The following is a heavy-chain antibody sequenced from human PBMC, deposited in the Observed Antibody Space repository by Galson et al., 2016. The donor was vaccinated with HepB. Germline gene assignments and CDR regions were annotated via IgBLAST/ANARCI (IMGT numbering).Heavy chain of an antibody. D-gene: IGHD6-19*01. CDR1: GFNVSSYA. CDR2: ISSVAGTT. Sequence: SLRLSCAASGFNVSSYALHWVRQAPGKGLEYFSGISSVAGTTYYVDSVRGRFTISRDNSKNTLYLQMDSLRAEDTAVYYCAKGSNGWTKFIDFWGQGTLVTVSS. CDR3: AKGSNGWTKFIDF. J-gene: IGHJ4*02. V-gene: IGHV3-64*02.